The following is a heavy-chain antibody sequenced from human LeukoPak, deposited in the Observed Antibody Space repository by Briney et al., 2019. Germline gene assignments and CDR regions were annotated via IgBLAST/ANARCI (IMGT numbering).Heavy chain of an antibody. CDR3: ASSPAYCSSTSCQLDY. CDR1: GFTFSSYW. D-gene: IGHD2-2*01. V-gene: IGHV3-7*03. CDR2: INHNGNVN. Sequence: PGGPLRLSFAASGFTFSSYWMNWPRQAPGKGLEWLASINHNGNVNYYVDSVKGRFTISRDNAKNSLYLQMSNLRAEDTAVYYCASSPAYCSSTSCQLDYWGQGTLVTVSS. J-gene: IGHJ4*02.